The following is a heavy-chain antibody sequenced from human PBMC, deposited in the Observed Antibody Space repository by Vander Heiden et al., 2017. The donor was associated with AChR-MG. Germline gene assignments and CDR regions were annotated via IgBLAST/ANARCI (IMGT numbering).Heavy chain of an antibody. J-gene: IGHJ4*02. CDR2: ISGSGDST. CDR1: GFIFSSYA. D-gene: IGHD2-2*02. Sequence: EVQLLESGGGLVAPGGSLRLSCAASGFIFSSYAMSLVRQAPGKGLEGVSGISGSGDSTYYADAVKGRFSISRDNANNTLYLQMNSMRAEDTAVYFCAKGRGGSSTSCYNNWGQGTLVTVSS. CDR3: AKGRGGSSTSCYNN. V-gene: IGHV3-23*01.